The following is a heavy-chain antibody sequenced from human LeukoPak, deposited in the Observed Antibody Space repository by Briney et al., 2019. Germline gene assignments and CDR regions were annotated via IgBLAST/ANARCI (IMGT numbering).Heavy chain of an antibody. CDR2: MNPNSGNT. D-gene: IGHD6-19*01. V-gene: IGHV1-8*01. CDR1: GYTFTNYD. Sequence: ASVKVSCKASGYTFTNYDINWVRQATRQGLEWMGWMNPNSGNTAYAQNFQGRVTMTRDTSISTIYMELSSLRSEDTAVYYCARSLRGWYKDYWGXGTLITVSS. J-gene: IGHJ4*01. CDR3: ARSLRGWYKDY.